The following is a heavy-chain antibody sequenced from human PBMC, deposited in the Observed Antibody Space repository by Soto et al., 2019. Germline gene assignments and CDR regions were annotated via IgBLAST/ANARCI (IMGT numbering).Heavy chain of an antibody. V-gene: IGHV1-69*13. CDR3: ARDSRRGGYDSGYYYYYYGMDV. Sequence: SVKVSCKASGGTFSSYAISWVRQAPGQGLEWMGGIIPIFGTANYAQKFQGRVTITADESTSTAYMELSSLRSEDTAVYYCARDSRRGGYDSGYYYYYYGMDVWGQGTTVTVSS. J-gene: IGHJ6*02. CDR2: IIPIFGTA. CDR1: GGTFSSYA. D-gene: IGHD5-12*01.